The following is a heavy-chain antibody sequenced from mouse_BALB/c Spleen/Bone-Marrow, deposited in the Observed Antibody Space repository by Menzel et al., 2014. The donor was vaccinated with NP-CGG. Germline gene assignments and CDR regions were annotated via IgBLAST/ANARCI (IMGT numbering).Heavy chain of an antibody. D-gene: IGHD2-14*01. CDR2: IDPANGNT. CDR1: GFNIKDTY. Sequence: VQLQQPGAELVKPGASVRLSCTASGFNIKDTYIHWVKQRPEQGLEWIGRIDPANGNTKYDPKFQGKATITADTSSNTAYLQLSSLTSEDTAVYYCASYRLRTYFDYWGQGITLTVSS. V-gene: IGHV14-3*02. CDR3: ASYRLRTYFDY. J-gene: IGHJ2*01.